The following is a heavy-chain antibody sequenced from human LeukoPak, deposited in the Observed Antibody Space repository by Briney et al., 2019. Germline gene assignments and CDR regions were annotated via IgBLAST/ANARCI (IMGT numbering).Heavy chain of an antibody. V-gene: IGHV4-34*01. CDR3: ARRPVSYYGSGRLFYYDYMDV. D-gene: IGHD3-10*01. CDR1: GGSFSGYY. J-gene: IGHJ6*03. CDR2: INHSGST. Sequence: PSETLSLTCAVYGGSFSGYYWSWIRQPPGKGPEWIGEINHSGSTNYNPSLKSRVTISVDTSKNQFSLKLSSVTAADTAVYYCARRPVSYYGSGRLFYYDYMDVWSKGTTVTIYS.